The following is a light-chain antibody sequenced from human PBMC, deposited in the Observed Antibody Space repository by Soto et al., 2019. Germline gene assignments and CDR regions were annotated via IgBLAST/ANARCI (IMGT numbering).Light chain of an antibody. Sequence: EIVMTQSPATLSVSPGERATLSCRASQSVRSNLAWYQQKPGQAPRLLIYDASTRATGIPARFSGSGSGTEFTLTISSLQSEDFAVYYCQQYNSYPWTFGQGTKVEIK. CDR1: QSVRSN. CDR2: DAS. CDR3: QQYNSYPWT. V-gene: IGKV3-15*01. J-gene: IGKJ1*01.